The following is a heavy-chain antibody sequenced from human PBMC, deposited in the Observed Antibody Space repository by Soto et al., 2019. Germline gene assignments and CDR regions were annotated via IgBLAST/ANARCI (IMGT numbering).Heavy chain of an antibody. CDR2: ITRSGNT. J-gene: IGHJ4*02. V-gene: IGHV4-34*01. CDR3: ACNYYDFWSGYYSVGYFDY. Sequence: WTWIRQPPGKGLEWVGEITRSGNTNYNPSLKSRVTISVGTSKNQFSLKLSSVTAADTAVYYCACNYYDFWSGYYSVGYFDYWAQGTPVTVSS. D-gene: IGHD3-3*01.